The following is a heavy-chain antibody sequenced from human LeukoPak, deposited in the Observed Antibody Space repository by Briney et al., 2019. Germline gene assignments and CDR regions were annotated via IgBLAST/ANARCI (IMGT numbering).Heavy chain of an antibody. D-gene: IGHD6-19*01. CDR2: ISYDGSNK. J-gene: IGHJ4*02. Sequence: PGRSLRLSCAASGFTFSSYAMHWVRQAPGKGLEWVAVISYDGSNKYYVDSVKGRFTISRDNSKNTLYLQMNSLRAEDTAVYYCAKYGIEVAGKALPDWWGQGTLVTVSS. CDR1: GFTFSSYA. CDR3: AKYGIEVAGKALPDW. V-gene: IGHV3-30-3*02.